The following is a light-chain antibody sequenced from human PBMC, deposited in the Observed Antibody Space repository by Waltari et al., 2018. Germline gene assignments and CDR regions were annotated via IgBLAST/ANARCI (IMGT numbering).Light chain of an antibody. CDR3: MQSIHMPVM. J-gene: IGKJ5*01. V-gene: IGKV2-28*01. CDR1: QSLLYRNGNNY. CDR2: LGS. Sequence: DIVMTQSPLYLPVTPGEPASIPCRSSQSLLYRNGNNYLALYFQKPGHSPQLLIYLGSNRASGVPDRFSGSGSGTDFTLTISRVEAEDVGVYYCMQSIHMPVMFGQGTRLDIK.